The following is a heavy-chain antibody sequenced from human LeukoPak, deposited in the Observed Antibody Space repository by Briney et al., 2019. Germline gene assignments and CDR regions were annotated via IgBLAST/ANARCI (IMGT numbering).Heavy chain of an antibody. D-gene: IGHD2-2*01. CDR2: LNHSGST. CDR1: GGSFSGYY. CDR3: ASLNSNIVVVPAAMGIWSNDAFDI. Sequence: SETLSLTCAVYGGSFSGYYWSWIRQPPGKGLEWIGELNHSGSTNYNPSLKSRVTISVDTSKNQFSLKLSSVTAADTAVYYCASLNSNIVVVPAAMGIWSNDAFDIWGQGTMVTVSS. J-gene: IGHJ3*02. V-gene: IGHV4-34*01.